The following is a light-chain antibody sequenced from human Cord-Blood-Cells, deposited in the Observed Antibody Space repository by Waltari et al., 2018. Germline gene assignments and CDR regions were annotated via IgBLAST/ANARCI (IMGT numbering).Light chain of an antibody. V-gene: IGKV4-1*01. J-gene: IGKJ5*01. CDR1: QSVLYSSNNKNY. CDR2: WAS. CDR3: QQYYSTPIT. Sequence: DIVMTQSPDSLAVSLGERATINCKSSQSVLYSSNNKNYLAWYQQKPGQPPNLLIYWASPRESGVPDRFSGSGSGTDFTLTISSLQAEDVAVYYCQQYYSTPITFGQGTRLEIK.